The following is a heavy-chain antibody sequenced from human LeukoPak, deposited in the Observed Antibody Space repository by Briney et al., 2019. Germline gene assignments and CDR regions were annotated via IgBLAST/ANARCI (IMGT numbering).Heavy chain of an antibody. Sequence: PSETLSLTCTVSGYSISSGYYWGWIRQPPGKGLEWIGSIYHSGSTYYNPSLRSRVTISVDTSKNQFSLKLSSVTAADTAVYYCARDTRVLLWFGEFLEGWFDPWGQGTLVTVSS. CDR3: ARDTRVLLWFGEFLEGWFDP. J-gene: IGHJ5*02. CDR1: GYSISSGYY. V-gene: IGHV4-38-2*02. CDR2: IYHSGST. D-gene: IGHD3-10*01.